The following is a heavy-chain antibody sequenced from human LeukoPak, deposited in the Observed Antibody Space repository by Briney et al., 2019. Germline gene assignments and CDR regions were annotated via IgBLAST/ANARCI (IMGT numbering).Heavy chain of an antibody. V-gene: IGHV3-23*01. CDR3: AKHFYDSSGRFDF. D-gene: IGHD3-22*01. CDR2: ISGSVGNT. Sequence: GGSLRLSCAASGFTSSSYAMSWVRQAPGKGLEWVSTISGSVGNTYYADSVRGRFTISRDSSKNTLYLQMSSLRAEDTAVYYCAKHFYDSSGRFDFWGQGTLVTVSS. CDR1: GFTSSSYA. J-gene: IGHJ4*02.